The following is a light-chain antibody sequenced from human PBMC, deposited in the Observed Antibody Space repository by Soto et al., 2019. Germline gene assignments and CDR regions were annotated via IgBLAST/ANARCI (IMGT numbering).Light chain of an antibody. V-gene: IGKV1-27*01. CDR2: AAS. Sequence: DIQLTQSPSSLSASVGDRVTITCRASQGISNSLAWYQQKPWKVPKLLIYAASPLQSGVPSRFSGSGSGTEFTITISSLQPEDVATYYFQKYTSAPLTFGGGTNVEIK. J-gene: IGKJ4*01. CDR1: QGISNS. CDR3: QKYTSAPLT.